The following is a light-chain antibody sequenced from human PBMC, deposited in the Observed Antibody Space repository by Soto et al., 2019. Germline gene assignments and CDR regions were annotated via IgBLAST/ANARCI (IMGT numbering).Light chain of an antibody. J-gene: IGKJ1*01. CDR2: DVS. CDR1: QSISNC. V-gene: IGKV1-5*01. Sequence: DIQMTQSPSTLSASVGDRVTITCRASQSISNCLAWYQQKPGTAPKLLIHDVSSLQSGVPSRFSGSGSGTEFTLTISTLQTDDFATYYCQQYDDYWTFGQGTKVDIK. CDR3: QQYDDYWT.